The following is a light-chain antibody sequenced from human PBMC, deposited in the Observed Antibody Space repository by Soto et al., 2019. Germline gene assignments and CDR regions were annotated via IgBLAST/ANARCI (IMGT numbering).Light chain of an antibody. Sequence: QSALTQPPSASGSPGQSVTISCTGTSSDVGGYNYVSWYQQHPGKVPKLMVYEVNKRPSGVPDRFSGSKSGNTASLTVSGLQAEDEADYYCTSYAGGNNVFGTGTKGTVL. J-gene: IGLJ1*01. CDR3: TSYAGGNNV. CDR2: EVN. V-gene: IGLV2-8*01. CDR1: SSDVGGYNY.